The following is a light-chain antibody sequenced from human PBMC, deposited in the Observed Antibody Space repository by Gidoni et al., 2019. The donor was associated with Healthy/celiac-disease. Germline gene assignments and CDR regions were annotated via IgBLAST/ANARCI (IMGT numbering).Light chain of an antibody. CDR3: QQYNNWPQT. Sequence: IVMTHSPATLSVSPGERATLSCRASQRVSSNLAWYQQKPGQAPRLLIYGASTRATGIPARFSGSGSGTEFTLTISSLQSEDFAVYYCQQYNNWPQTFGQGTKLEIK. J-gene: IGKJ2*01. CDR2: GAS. V-gene: IGKV3-15*01. CDR1: QRVSSN.